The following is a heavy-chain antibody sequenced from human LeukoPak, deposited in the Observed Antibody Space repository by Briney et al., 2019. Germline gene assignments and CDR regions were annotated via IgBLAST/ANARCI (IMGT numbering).Heavy chain of an antibody. CDR1: GYIFGHYA. CDR3: ARDCWTKFGRWDWCDL. J-gene: IGHJ5*02. D-gene: IGHD1/OR15-1a*01. V-gene: IGHV3-23*01. CDR2: IGGNGDDP. Sequence: GGSLRLSCTASGYIFGHYAMSWVRQAPGKGLEWVSSIGGNGDDPFYADSVKGRFTISSDNSKNTLYLHLTSLRAEDTAIYYCARDCWTKFGRWDWCDLWGQGTVLTVSS.